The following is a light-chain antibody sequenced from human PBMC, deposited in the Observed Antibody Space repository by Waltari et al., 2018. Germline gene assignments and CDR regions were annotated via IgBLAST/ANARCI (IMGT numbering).Light chain of an antibody. CDR2: GNS. CDR3: QSYDSSLSGSVV. V-gene: IGLV1-40*01. Sequence: QSVLTQPPSVSGAPGQRVTISCTGRSANIGAAYAVHWYQQLPGTAPKLLIYGNSNRPSGVPDRFSGSKSGTSASLAITGLQAEDEADYYCQSYDSSLSGSVVFGGGTKLTVL. J-gene: IGLJ2*01. CDR1: SANIGAAYA.